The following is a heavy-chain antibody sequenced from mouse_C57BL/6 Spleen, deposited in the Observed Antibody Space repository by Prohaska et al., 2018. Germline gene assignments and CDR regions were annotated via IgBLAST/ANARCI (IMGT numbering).Heavy chain of an antibody. CDR1: GYTFTDYY. CDR2: IFPGSGST. D-gene: IGHD1-1*01. CDR3: ARYYGSSSWYFDV. J-gene: IGHJ1*03. Sequence: QVQLQQSGPALVKPGASVKISCKASGYTFTDYYINWVKQRPGQGLEWIGWIFPGSGSTYYNEKFKGKATLTVDKSSSTAYMLLSSLTSEDSAVYFCARYYGSSSWYFDVWGTGTTVTVSS. V-gene: IGHV1-75*01.